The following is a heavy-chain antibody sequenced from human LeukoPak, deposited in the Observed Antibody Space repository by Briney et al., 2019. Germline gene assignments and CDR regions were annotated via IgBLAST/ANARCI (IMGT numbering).Heavy chain of an antibody. D-gene: IGHD6-6*01. CDR3: ARGSMPRAARYYFDY. J-gene: IGHJ4*02. CDR2: ISYDGSNK. V-gene: IGHV3-30-3*01. Sequence: QPGGSLRLSCAASGFTFSSYAMHWVRQAPGKGLEWVAVISYDGSNKYYADSVKGRFTISRDNSKNTLYLQMNSLRAVDTAVYYCARGSMPRAARYYFDYWGQGTLVTVSS. CDR1: GFTFSSYA.